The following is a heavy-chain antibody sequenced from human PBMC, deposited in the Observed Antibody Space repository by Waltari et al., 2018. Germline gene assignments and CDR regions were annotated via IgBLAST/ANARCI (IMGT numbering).Heavy chain of an antibody. Sequence: EVQLGESGGGLVQPGRSLSLSGTVSGIPFCDHAMTWVRQAPGKGLEWVGFIGSKTFGGTTEYAASVKGRFSISRDDSKNIAYLQMNSLKTEDTGMYYCATGDLPHMYYYLDVWGKGTTVTISS. CDR2: IGSKTFGGTT. CDR1: GIPFCDHA. J-gene: IGHJ6*03. D-gene: IGHD7-27*01. V-gene: IGHV3-49*04. CDR3: ATGDLPHMYYYLDV.